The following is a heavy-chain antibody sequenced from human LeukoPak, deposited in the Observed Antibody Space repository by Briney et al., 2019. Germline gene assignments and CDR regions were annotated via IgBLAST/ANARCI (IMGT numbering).Heavy chain of an antibody. Sequence: ASVKVSCKASGYTFTSYYMHWVRQAPGQGRERMGIINPSGGSTSYAQKFQGRVTMTRDTSTSTVYMELSSLRSEDTAVYYCARDGGISSSWYGWHYWGQGTLVTVSS. CDR2: INPSGGST. CDR1: GYTFTSYY. CDR3: ARDGGISSSWYGWHY. J-gene: IGHJ4*02. V-gene: IGHV1-46*01. D-gene: IGHD6-13*01.